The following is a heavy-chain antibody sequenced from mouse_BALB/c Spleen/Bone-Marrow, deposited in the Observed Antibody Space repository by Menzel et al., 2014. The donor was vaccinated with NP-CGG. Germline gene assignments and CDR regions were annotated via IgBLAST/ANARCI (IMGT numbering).Heavy chain of an antibody. Sequence: QVQLKDSGAELVRPGVSVKISCKGSGYTFTDYAVLWVKQSHTKSLEWIGLISSYYGDATYNQKFKGKATMTVDKSSSTAFLELARLTSEDSAIYYCARSGKVRNAMDYWGQGTSVTVSS. CDR3: ARSGKVRNAMDY. CDR1: GYTFTDYA. CDR2: ISSYYGDA. V-gene: IGHV1-67*01. D-gene: IGHD2-14*01. J-gene: IGHJ4*01.